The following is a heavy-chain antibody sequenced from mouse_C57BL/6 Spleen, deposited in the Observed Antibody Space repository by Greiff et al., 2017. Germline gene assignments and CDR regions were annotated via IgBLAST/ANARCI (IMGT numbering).Heavy chain of an antibody. J-gene: IGHJ4*01. V-gene: IGHV1-69*01. CDR1: GYTFTSYW. CDR3: ATGGLRPAMDY. CDR2: IDPSDSYT. D-gene: IGHD2-4*01. Sequence: QVQLQQSGAELVMPGASVKLSCKASGYTFTSYWMHWVKQRPGQGLEWIGEIDPSDSYTNYNQKFKGKSTLTVDKSSSTAYMQLSSLTSEDAAVYYCATGGLRPAMDYWGQGTSVTVSS.